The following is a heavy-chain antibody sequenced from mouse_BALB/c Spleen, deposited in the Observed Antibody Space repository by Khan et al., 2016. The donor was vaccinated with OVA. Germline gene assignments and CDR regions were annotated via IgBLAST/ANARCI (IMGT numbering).Heavy chain of an antibody. CDR3: ARRDMTFAY. CDR1: GYTFTSYW. Sequence: QVQLQQSGAELAKPGASVKMSCKASGYTFTSYWMHWVKQRPGQGLEWIGYINPSTGYTEYTQKFKDKATLTADKSSSTAYMQLSSLTSEDSAVYYCARRDMTFAYWGQGTLVTVSA. V-gene: IGHV1-7*01. CDR2: INPSTGYT. J-gene: IGHJ3*01. D-gene: IGHD3-3*01.